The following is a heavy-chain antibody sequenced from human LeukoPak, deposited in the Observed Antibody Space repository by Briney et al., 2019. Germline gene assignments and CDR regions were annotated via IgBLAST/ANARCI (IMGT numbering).Heavy chain of an antibody. Sequence: ASVKVSCKASGYTFTSYDINWVRQATGQGLEWMGWVNPNSGNTGYAQKFQGRVTMTRNTSISTAYMELSSLRSEDTAVYYCARGVQATADPSSDYWGQGTLVTVSS. CDR1: GYTFTSYD. J-gene: IGHJ4*02. CDR2: VNPNSGNT. D-gene: IGHD2-21*02. CDR3: ARGVQATADPSSDY. V-gene: IGHV1-8*01.